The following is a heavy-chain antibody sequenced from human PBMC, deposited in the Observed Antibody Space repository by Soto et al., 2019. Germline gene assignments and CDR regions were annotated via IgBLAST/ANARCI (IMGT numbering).Heavy chain of an antibody. CDR2: IRYDGSNK. D-gene: IGHD2-2*01. CDR1: GFTFRNYG. J-gene: IGHJ4*02. CDR3: ARYAQGFDWDC. Sequence: AGCLRLSCAASGFTFRNYGMHWVRQAPGKGLWCVAVIRYDGSNKYYADYVKGRFTISRDNSKNTLDLQMNSLRAEDTAVYYCARYAQGFDWDCWGQGNLVTVAS. V-gene: IGHV3-33*08.